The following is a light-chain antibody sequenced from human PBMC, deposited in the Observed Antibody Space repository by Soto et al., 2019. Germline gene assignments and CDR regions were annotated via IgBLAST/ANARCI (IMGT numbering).Light chain of an antibody. CDR1: DSNIGAGFT. CDR2: GNT. CDR3: QSYASGLIDSYV. Sequence: QSVLTQPPSVSGAPGRTVTISCTGSDSNIGAGFTVHWYQQLPGSAPKLLIYGNTHRPSGVPDRFSGSQSGTSASLAISGLQAEDEADYYCQSYASGLIDSYVFGTGTKLTVL. V-gene: IGLV1-40*01. J-gene: IGLJ1*01.